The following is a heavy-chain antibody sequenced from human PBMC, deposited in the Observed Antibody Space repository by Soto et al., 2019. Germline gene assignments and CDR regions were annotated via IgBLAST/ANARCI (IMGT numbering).Heavy chain of an antibody. V-gene: IGHV1-69*13. CDR1: GGTFSNNA. Sequence: GASVKVSCKASGGTFSNNAISWVRQAPGQGLEWMGGIIPISGSTSYAPKFQGRVTITADESATTACVELSSLRSEDTAVYYCARGPDRSGFYLFDYWGPGTLVTVSS. J-gene: IGHJ4*02. CDR3: ARGPDRSGFYLFDY. D-gene: IGHD3-3*01. CDR2: IIPISGST.